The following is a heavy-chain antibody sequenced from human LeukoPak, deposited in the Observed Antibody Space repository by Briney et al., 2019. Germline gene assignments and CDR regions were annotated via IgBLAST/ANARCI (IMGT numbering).Heavy chain of an antibody. D-gene: IGHD3-10*01. CDR2: IKQDGSEK. Sequence: PGGSLRLSCAASGFTFSSYWLTWVRQAPGKGLEWVANIKQDGSEKFYVDSVKGRFTISRDSAKNSLYLQMNNLRAEDTAIYCCATDSYVSGSYYRLFYWGQGTLVTVSS. V-gene: IGHV3-7*01. CDR1: GFTFSSYW. CDR3: ATDSYVSGSYYRLFY. J-gene: IGHJ4*02.